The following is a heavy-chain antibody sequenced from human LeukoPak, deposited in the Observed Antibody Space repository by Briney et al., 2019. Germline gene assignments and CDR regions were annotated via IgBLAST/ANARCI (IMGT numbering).Heavy chain of an antibody. J-gene: IGHJ3*02. D-gene: IGHD1-26*01. CDR3: AKDKWSWGAFDI. CDR2: IRYDGSNK. CDR1: GFTFSSYG. V-gene: IGHV3-30*02. Sequence: GGSLRLSCAASGFTFSSYGMHWVCQAPGKGLEWVAFIRYDGSNKYYADSVKGRFTISRDNSKNTLYLQMNSLRAEDTAVYYCAKDKWSWGAFDIWGQGTMVTVSS.